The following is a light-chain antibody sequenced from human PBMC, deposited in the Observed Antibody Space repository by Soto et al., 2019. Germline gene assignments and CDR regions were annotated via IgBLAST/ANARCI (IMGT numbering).Light chain of an antibody. CDR1: QSISSY. CDR2: AAS. J-gene: IGKJ1*01. Sequence: DIQMTQSPSSLSVSVGDRVTITCRASQSISSYLNWYQQKPGKAPKLLIYAASNLQSGVPSRFSGSGSGTDFTLTISSLQPEDFAAYFCQQSDTIPWTFGQGTKV. CDR3: QQSDTIPWT. V-gene: IGKV1-39*01.